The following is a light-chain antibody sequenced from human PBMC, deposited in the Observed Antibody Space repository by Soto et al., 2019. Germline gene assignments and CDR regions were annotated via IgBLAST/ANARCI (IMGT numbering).Light chain of an antibody. V-gene: IGKV3-20*01. J-gene: IGKJ5*01. Sequence: EIVLTQSPGTQSLSPGERATLSCRASQSVDNSYLAWYQKKPGQAPRLLIYGAYSRATGIPDRFSGSGSGTDFTLTISRLEYEDFAVYYCQQYGTLITFGQGTRLEIK. CDR1: QSVDNSY. CDR3: QQYGTLIT. CDR2: GAY.